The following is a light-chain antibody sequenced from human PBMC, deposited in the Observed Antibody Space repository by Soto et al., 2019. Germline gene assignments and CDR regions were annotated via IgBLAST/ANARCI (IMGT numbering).Light chain of an antibody. CDR3: QQRSNWPPIT. J-gene: IGKJ5*01. CDR2: DAS. Sequence: EFVLTQSPGTLSLSPGERATLSCRASQTVRNNYLAWYQQKPGQAPRLLIYDASSRATGIPDRFSGGGSGTDFTLTISRLEPEDFVVYYCQQRSNWPPITFGQGTRLEIK. CDR1: QTVRNNY. V-gene: IGKV3D-20*02.